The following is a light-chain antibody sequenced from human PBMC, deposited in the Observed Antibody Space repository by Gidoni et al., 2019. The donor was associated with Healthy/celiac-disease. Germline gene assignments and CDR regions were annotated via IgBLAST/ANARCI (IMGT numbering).Light chain of an antibody. CDR1: QSVSSY. J-gene: IGKJ2*01. Sequence: EIELTQSPATLSLSPGERATLSCRASQSVSSYLAWYQQKPGQAPRLLIYDASDRATGIPARFSGSGSGTDFTLTISSREPEDFAVYYCQQRSNWRYTFGQGTKLEIK. V-gene: IGKV3-11*01. CDR2: DAS. CDR3: QQRSNWRYT.